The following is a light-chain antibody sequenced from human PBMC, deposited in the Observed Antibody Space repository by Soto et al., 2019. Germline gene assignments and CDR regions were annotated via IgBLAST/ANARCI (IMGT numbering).Light chain of an antibody. CDR3: QQYYSTPLT. V-gene: IGKV4-1*01. J-gene: IGKJ4*01. CDR1: QTVLYSSNKKKY. Sequence: DIVMTQSPDSLAVSLGERSTMNCKSSQTVLYSSNKKKYLAWYQQKPGQAPKLLIYWASTRQSGVPDRFSGSGSGTDFTLTISSLQAEDVAVYYCQQYYSTPLTFGGGTKVELK. CDR2: WAS.